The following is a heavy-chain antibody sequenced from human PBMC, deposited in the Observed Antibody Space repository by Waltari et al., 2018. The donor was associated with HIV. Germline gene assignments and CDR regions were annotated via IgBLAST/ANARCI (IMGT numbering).Heavy chain of an antibody. D-gene: IGHD3-22*01. V-gene: IGHV4-39*01. CDR1: GGSTRSSSYY. CDR3: ARRSYYDSSGYYFDY. Sequence: QLQLQESGPGLVKPSETLSLTCTVPGGSTRSSSYYWGWIRPPPGKGLEWIGSIYYSGSTYYNPSLKRRVTISVDTSKNQFSLKLSSVTAADTAVYYCARRSYYDSSGYYFDYWGQGTLVTVSS. CDR2: IYYSGST. J-gene: IGHJ4*02.